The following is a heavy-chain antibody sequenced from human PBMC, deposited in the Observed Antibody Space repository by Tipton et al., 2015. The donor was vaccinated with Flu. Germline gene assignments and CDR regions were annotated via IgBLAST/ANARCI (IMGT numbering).Heavy chain of an antibody. CDR3: ARRAYSNYVSESKNWFDP. CDR1: GDSISSRYL. J-gene: IGHJ5*02. V-gene: IGHV4-38-2*01. CDR2: IHKTGST. Sequence: LRLSCSVSGDSISSRYLWGWIRQPPGKGLEWNGNIHKTGSTYYNPSLTSRVTISVDTSKNQFSLRLTCVTAADTAVYYCARRAYSNYVSESKNWFDPWGQRTLVTVSS. D-gene: IGHD4-11*01.